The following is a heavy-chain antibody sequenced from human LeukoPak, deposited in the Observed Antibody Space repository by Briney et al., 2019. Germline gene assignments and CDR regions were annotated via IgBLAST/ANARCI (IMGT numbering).Heavy chain of an antibody. CDR1: GGSISSYY. J-gene: IGHJ6*02. CDR2: IYYSGST. Sequence: QPSETLSLTCTVSGGSISSYYWSWIRQPPGKGLEWIGYIYYSGSTNYNPSLKSRVTISVDTSKNQFSLKLSSVTAADTAVYYCARVQKAAAGPGALHYGMDVWGQGTTVTVSS. D-gene: IGHD6-13*01. V-gene: IGHV4-59*01. CDR3: ARVQKAAAGPGALHYGMDV.